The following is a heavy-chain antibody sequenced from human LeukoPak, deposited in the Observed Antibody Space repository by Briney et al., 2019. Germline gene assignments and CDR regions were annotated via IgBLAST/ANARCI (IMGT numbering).Heavy chain of an antibody. CDR2: ISYSGST. Sequence: SETLSLTCTVSGGSISSSTYYWGWLRQPPGKGLEWIGSISYSGSTFYHPSLKSRVAISVDTSKNQFSLKLSSVTAADTAVYYCARASMTTVTRRPFDYWGQGTLVTVSS. J-gene: IGHJ4*02. D-gene: IGHD4-17*01. CDR1: GGSISSSTYY. V-gene: IGHV4-39*07. CDR3: ARASMTTVTRRPFDY.